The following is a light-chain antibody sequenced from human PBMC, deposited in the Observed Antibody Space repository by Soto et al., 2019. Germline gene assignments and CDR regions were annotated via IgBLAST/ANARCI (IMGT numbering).Light chain of an antibody. Sequence: DIKMTHSPSSLSASVGGRVTITCPASQDISKYLNWYQKTTGKAPKLLIYDASNLETGVPSRLSGSGSGTDFTFTISSLQPEDIATYYCQQYDNLPLTFGGGTKVDIK. V-gene: IGKV1-33*01. J-gene: IGKJ4*01. CDR3: QQYDNLPLT. CDR2: DAS. CDR1: QDISKY.